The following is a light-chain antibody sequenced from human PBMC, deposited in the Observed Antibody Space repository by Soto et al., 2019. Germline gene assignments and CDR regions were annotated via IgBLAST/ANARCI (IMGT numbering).Light chain of an antibody. J-gene: IGKJ1*01. V-gene: IGKV3-15*01. CDR2: GAS. Sequence: EIMMTQSPATLSVSPGERATLSCRASQSVFSSLAWYHQKPGQAPRLLIYGASTRATGIPARCSGSGSGTEFTLTINILQSEDFAVYYCQQYNNWPRTFGQGTKVDI. CDR3: QQYNNWPRT. CDR1: QSVFSS.